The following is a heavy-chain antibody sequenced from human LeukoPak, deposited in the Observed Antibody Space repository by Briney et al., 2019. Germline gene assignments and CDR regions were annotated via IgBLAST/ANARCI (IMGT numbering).Heavy chain of an antibody. CDR3: ARDRRDAYSSTWYVGHSWLGFDL. J-gene: IGHJ5*02. Sequence: GASVKVSCKASGYTFTSYGISWVRQAPGQGLEWMGWISAYNGNTNYAQKLQDRVTMTTDTSTSTAYMELRSLRSDETAIYYRARDRRDAYSSTWYVGHSWLGFDLWGQGTLVTVPS. V-gene: IGHV1-18*01. CDR2: ISAYNGNT. D-gene: IGHD6-13*01. CDR1: GYTFTSYG.